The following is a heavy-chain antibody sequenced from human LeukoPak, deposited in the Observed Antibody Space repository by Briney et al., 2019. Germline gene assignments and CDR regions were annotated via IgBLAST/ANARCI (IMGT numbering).Heavy chain of an antibody. CDR1: GFTFRSQW. Sequence: GGSLRLSCAASGFTFRSQWMYWVRHAPGKGLVWVSRVKSDGSITEYADFVKGRLTISRDNAKNTLYLQMNSLRAEDTAVYYCARGGLYGGSSLDSWGQGTLVTVSS. V-gene: IGHV3-74*01. J-gene: IGHJ4*02. CDR3: ARGGLYGGSSLDS. D-gene: IGHD6-6*01. CDR2: VKSDGSIT.